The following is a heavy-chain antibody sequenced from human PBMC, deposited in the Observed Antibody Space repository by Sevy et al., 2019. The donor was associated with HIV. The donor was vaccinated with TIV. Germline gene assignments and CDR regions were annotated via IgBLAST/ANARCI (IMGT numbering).Heavy chain of an antibody. CDR3: ARENLYYDILTGYYTPEGRFDP. D-gene: IGHD3-9*01. V-gene: IGHV4-38-2*02. CDR2: IYHSGST. J-gene: IGHJ5*02. Sequence: SETLSLTCAVSGYSISSGYYWGWIRQPPGKGLEWIGSIYHSGSTYYNPSLKRRVTISVDTSKNQFSLKLSSVTAAVTAVYYCARENLYYDILTGYYTPEGRFDPWGQGTLVTVSS. CDR1: GYSISSGYY.